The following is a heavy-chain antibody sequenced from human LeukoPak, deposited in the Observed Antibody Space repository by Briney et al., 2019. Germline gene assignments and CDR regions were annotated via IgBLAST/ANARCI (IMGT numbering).Heavy chain of an antibody. D-gene: IGHD6-13*01. V-gene: IGHV1-46*01. CDR3: ARVGELGHSSRAEGAFDI. CDR2: INPSGGST. Sequence: ASVKVSCKPSGYTFTGYCLHWVRQAPGQGLEWMGIINPSGGSTSYAQKFQGRVTMTRDTSTSTVYMELSSLRSEDTAVYYCARVGELGHSSRAEGAFDIWGQGTMVTVSS. CDR1: GYTFTGYC. J-gene: IGHJ3*02.